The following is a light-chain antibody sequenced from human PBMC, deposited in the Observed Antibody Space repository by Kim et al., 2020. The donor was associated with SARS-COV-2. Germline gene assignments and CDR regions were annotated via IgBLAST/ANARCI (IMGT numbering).Light chain of an antibody. CDR2: TTD. CDR1: SSNIGGTT. CDR3: AAWDDSLNSWV. Sequence: ELTQPPSASGTPGQRVTISCSGSSSNIGGTTVNWFQQFPGTAPRVLIYTTDQRPSGVPDRFSGSKSGTSASLAISRLQSEDEADYYCAAWDDSLNSWVFGGGTQLTVL. J-gene: IGLJ3*02. V-gene: IGLV1-44*01.